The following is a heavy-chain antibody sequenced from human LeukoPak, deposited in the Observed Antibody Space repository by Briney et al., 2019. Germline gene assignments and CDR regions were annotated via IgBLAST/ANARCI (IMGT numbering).Heavy chain of an antibody. CDR2: IHSGGST. CDR3: ARHGVDVTTIPDYSYYYMDV. V-gene: IGHV4-4*09. D-gene: IGHD3-3*01. CDR1: GGTINGYY. Sequence: SETLSLSCSVSGGTINGYYWSWIRQPPGKGLEWIAYIHSGGSTMFDPSLKSRVTISVDTSKNQVSLKLNPVTAADTAVYYCARHGVDVTTIPDYSYYYMDVWGKGTTVTVS. J-gene: IGHJ6*03.